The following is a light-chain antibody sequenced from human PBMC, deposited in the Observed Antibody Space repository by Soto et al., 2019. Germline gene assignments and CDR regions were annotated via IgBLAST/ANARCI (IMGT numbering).Light chain of an antibody. J-gene: IGKJ1*01. CDR3: QQRSNWPRT. CDR1: QGGSSY. CDR2: DAS. Sequence: IVFTRSPATVSLSPGGRATLSCLVSQGGSSYLAWYQQKPGQAPRLLIYDASNRATGIPARFSGSGSGTDFTLNISSLEAEDFAVYYCQQRSNWPRTFGQGTKVDI. V-gene: IGKV3-11*01.